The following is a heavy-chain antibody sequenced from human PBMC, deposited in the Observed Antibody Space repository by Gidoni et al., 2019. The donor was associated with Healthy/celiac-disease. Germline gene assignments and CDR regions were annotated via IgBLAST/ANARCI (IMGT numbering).Heavy chain of an antibody. D-gene: IGHD2-15*01. CDR2: IYSGGST. V-gene: IGHV3-66*01. CDR3: AREYCSGGSCYSEAFDI. Sequence: EVQLVESGGGLVQPGGSLRLSCAASGFTVSSYYMSWVRQAPGKGREWVSVIYSGGSTYYADSVKGRFTISRDNSKNTLYLQMNSLRAEDTAVYYCAREYCSGGSCYSEAFDIWGQGTMVTVSS. J-gene: IGHJ3*02. CDR1: GFTVSSYY.